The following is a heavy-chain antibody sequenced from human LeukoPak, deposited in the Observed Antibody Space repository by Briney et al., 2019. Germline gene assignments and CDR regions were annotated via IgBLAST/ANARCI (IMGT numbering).Heavy chain of an antibody. CDR1: GFTFSSYA. CDR2: LSGSGGDT. V-gene: IGHV3-23*01. Sequence: GGSVRLSCAPSGFTFSSYAMNWVRQAPGQGLEWVSGLSGSGGDTYYADSVTGRFTISRDNSKNTLYLQMNSLRAEDTAVYYCAKSSSYYDSSGYLYYFDYWGQGTLVTVSS. J-gene: IGHJ4*02. CDR3: AKSSSYYDSSGYLYYFDY. D-gene: IGHD3-22*01.